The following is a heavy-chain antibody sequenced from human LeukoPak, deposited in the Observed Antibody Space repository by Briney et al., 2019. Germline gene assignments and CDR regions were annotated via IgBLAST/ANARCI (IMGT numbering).Heavy chain of an antibody. V-gene: IGHV3-15*01. CDR3: TTDGGGYCGGDCYEI. CDR2: ITSKTGGGTT. CDR1: GFTFSRAW. Sequence: PGGSLRLSCAASGFTFSRAWMTWVRQAPGKGLEWVGRITSKTGGGTTVYVAPVKGRFTISRDDFTNTLYLQMNSLKIEDTAVYYCTTDGGGYCGGDCYEIWGQGTLVTVSS. J-gene: IGHJ4*02. D-gene: IGHD2-21*02.